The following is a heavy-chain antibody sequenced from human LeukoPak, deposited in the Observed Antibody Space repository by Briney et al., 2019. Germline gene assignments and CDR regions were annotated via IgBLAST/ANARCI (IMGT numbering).Heavy chain of an antibody. CDR1: GFTVSSNY. J-gene: IGHJ3*02. Sequence: GGSLRLSCAASGFTVSSNYMSWVRQAPGKGLEWVSVIYSGGIYNDGTTNYGDSVKGRFTISRDNSKNTLYLQMNSLIAEDTAVYYCARRELLGYSYGLRTFNIWGQGTTVTVSS. CDR3: ARRELLGYSYGLRTFNI. V-gene: IGHV3-66*04. D-gene: IGHD5-18*01. CDR2: IYSGGIYNDGTT.